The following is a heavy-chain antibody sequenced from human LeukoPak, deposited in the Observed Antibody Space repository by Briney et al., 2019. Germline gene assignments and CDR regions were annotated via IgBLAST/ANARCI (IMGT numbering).Heavy chain of an antibody. J-gene: IGHJ6*03. CDR1: GGTFSSYT. D-gene: IGHD4-17*01. Sequence: ASVKVSCKASGGTFSSYTISWVRQAPGQGLEWMGGMIPIFGTANYAQKFQGRVTITADESTSTAYMELSSLRSEDTAVYYCARVGGRDYGDDYYYYMDVWGKGTTVTVSS. V-gene: IGHV1-69*13. CDR2: MIPIFGTA. CDR3: ARVGGRDYGDDYYYYMDV.